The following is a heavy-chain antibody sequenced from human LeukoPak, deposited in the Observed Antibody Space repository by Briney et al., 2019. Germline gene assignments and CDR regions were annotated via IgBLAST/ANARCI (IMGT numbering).Heavy chain of an antibody. CDR3: ARDCTNGVCYN. CDR2: IIPIFGTA. D-gene: IGHD2-8*01. Sequence: ASVKVSCKASGGTFISYAISWVRQAPGQGLEWMGGIIPIFGTANYAQKFQGRVTITADESTSTAYMELSTLRSEDTAVYYCARDCTNGVCYNWGQGTLVTVSS. J-gene: IGHJ4*02. CDR1: GGTFISYA. V-gene: IGHV1-69*13.